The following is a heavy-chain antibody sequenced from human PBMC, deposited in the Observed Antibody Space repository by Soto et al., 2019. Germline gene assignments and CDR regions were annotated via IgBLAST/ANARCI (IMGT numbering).Heavy chain of an antibody. D-gene: IGHD6-6*01. CDR3: ARMGPRAARPSY. Sequence: GGSLRLSCAASGFTFSSYWMHWVRQAPGKGLEWVSRISPGGTTTGYADSVRGRFTISRDNAKNSLYLQMNSLRAEDTAVYYCARMGPRAARPSYWGQGTLVTVSS. J-gene: IGHJ4*02. CDR1: GFTFSSYW. CDR2: ISPGGTTT. V-gene: IGHV3-74*01.